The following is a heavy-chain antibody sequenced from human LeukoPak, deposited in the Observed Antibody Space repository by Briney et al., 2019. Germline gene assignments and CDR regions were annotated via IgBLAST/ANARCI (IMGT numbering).Heavy chain of an antibody. V-gene: IGHV4-34*01. D-gene: IGHD6-13*01. CDR3: ARLYSSSWYGRGYYFDY. CDR2: INHSGST. J-gene: IGHJ4*02. CDR1: GGSFSGYY. Sequence: SETLSLTCAVYGGSFSGYYWSWIRQPPGKGLEWIGEINHSGSTNYNPSLKSRVTISVDTSKSQFSLKLSSVTAADTAVYYCARLYSSSWYGRGYYFDYWGQGTLVTVSS.